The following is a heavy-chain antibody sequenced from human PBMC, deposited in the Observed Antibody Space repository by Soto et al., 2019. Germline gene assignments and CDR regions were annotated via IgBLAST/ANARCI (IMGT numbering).Heavy chain of an antibody. CDR3: ARGSTLLQERHYYSYYGMDV. CDR2: ISYDGSNK. V-gene: IGHV3-30-3*01. CDR1: GFTFSSYA. D-gene: IGHD2-15*01. J-gene: IGHJ6*02. Sequence: QVQLVESGGGVVQPGRSLRLSCAASGFTFSSYAMHWVRQAPGKGLEWVAVISYDGSNKYYADSVKGRFTISRDNSKNTLYLQMNSLRAEDTAVYYCARGSTLLQERHYYSYYGMDVWGQGTTVTVSS.